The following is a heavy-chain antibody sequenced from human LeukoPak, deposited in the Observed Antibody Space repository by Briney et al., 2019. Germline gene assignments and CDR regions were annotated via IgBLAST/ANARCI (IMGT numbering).Heavy chain of an antibody. CDR2: IIPIFGTA. J-gene: IGHJ6*03. V-gene: IGHV1-69*05. Sequence: ASVKVSCKASGGTFSSYAISWVRQAPGQGLEWMGGIIPIFGTADYEQKFQGRVTITTDESTSTAYMELSSLRSEDTAVYYCARDDGSLYYDILTGYPHYYYYYMDVWGKGTTVTVSS. D-gene: IGHD3-9*01. CDR1: GGTFSSYA. CDR3: ARDDGSLYYDILTGYPHYYYYYMDV.